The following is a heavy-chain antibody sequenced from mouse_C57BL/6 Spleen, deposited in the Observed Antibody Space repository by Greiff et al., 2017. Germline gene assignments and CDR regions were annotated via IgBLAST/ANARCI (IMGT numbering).Heavy chain of an antibody. Sequence: QVQLQQSGPGLVQPSQSLSITCTVSGFSLTSYGVHWVRQSPGKGLEWLGVIWSGGSTDYNAAFISRLSISKDNSKSQVFFKMNSLQADDTAIYYCARRGDYDGSSPFAYWGQGTLVTVSA. CDR3: ARRGDYDGSSPFAY. CDR1: GFSLTSYG. V-gene: IGHV2-2*01. J-gene: IGHJ3*01. D-gene: IGHD1-1*01. CDR2: IWSGGST.